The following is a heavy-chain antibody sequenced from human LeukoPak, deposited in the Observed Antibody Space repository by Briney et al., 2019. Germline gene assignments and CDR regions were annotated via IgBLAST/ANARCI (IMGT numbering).Heavy chain of an antibody. CDR2: ISSSSSYI. V-gene: IGHV3-21*01. CDR1: GFTFSSYS. Sequence: GGSLRLSCAASGFTFSSYSMNWVRQAPGKGLEWVSSISSSSSYIYYADSVKGRFTISRDNAKNSLYLQMNSLRAEDTAVYYCARDLGYCSSTSCSFVYMDVWGKGTTVTVSS. D-gene: IGHD2-2*01. J-gene: IGHJ6*03. CDR3: ARDLGYCSSTSCSFVYMDV.